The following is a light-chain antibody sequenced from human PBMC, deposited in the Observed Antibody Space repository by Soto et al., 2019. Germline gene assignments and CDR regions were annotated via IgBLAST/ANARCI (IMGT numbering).Light chain of an antibody. V-gene: IGKV3-20*01. CDR3: QQYGSSPRT. CDR2: GAS. J-gene: IGKJ2*01. Sequence: EIVLTQSPGTLSLSPGERATLSCRASQSVSSYLAWYQQKPGQAPRLLIYGASSRATGIPDRFSGSGSGTDFTLTISRLEPEDFAVYYCQQYGSSPRTFGQGTKLGI. CDR1: QSVSSY.